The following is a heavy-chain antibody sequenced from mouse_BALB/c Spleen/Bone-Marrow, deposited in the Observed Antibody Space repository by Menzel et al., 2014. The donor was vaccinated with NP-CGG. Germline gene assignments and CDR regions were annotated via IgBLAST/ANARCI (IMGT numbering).Heavy chain of an antibody. CDR3: TRRVNTTGGFDY. V-gene: IGHV1-5*01. J-gene: IGHJ2*01. CDR2: LYPGSGAT. Sequence: EVQGVESGTILARPGASVKLSCKASGYTFTSYWMHWVKQRPGQGLEWIGALYPGSGATNYKQKFKAKAKLTAVTSTSTAYMELSSLTNEDSAVYYCTRRVNTTGGFDYWGQGTTLTVSS. D-gene: IGHD2-4*01. CDR1: GYTFTSYW.